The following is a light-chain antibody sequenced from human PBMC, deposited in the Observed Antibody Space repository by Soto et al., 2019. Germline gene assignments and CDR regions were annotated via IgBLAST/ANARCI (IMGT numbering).Light chain of an antibody. Sequence: DIQMTQSPSTLSASVGDRVTIPCRASQTINNRLAWYQQKPGKAPKLLIYDVSTLESGVPSRFSGSGSGTEFTLTISSLQPDEFATYYCQQYDSFWTMFGQGTKVEV. CDR3: QQYDSFWTM. CDR1: QTINNR. CDR2: DVS. V-gene: IGKV1-5*01. J-gene: IGKJ1*01.